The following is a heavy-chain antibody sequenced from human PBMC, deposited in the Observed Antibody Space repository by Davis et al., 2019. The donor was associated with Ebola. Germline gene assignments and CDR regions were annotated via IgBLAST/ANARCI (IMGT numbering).Heavy chain of an antibody. D-gene: IGHD3-22*01. J-gene: IGHJ4*02. CDR1: GFTFSNYA. CDR2: ISVSGGST. Sequence: PGGSLRLSCAASGFTFSNYAMSWVRQAPGKGLEWVSGISVSGGSTYYADSVKGRFTISRDNSKNTLYLQMNSLRAEDTAVYYCAKEGQAVVISNFDYWGQGTLVTVSS. CDR3: AKEGQAVVISNFDY. V-gene: IGHV3-23*01.